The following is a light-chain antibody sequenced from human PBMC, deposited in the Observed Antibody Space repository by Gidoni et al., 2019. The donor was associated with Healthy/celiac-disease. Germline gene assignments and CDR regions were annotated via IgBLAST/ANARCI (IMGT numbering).Light chain of an antibody. J-gene: IGKJ2*01. V-gene: IGKV3-11*01. Sequence: EIVFTQSPAPLSLSPGERATLPCRASQGVSSYLARYQQKPGKAPRLLIYDASNRATGIPARFSGSGSGTDFTLTISSLEPEDFAVYYCQQRSNWPYTFGQGTKLEIK. CDR3: QQRSNWPYT. CDR2: DAS. CDR1: QGVSSY.